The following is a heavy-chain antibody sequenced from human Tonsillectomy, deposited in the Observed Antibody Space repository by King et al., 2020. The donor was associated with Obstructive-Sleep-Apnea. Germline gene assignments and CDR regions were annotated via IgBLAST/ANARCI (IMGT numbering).Heavy chain of an antibody. D-gene: IGHD6-13*01. CDR1: GYSISSGYY. CDR2: IDHSGGT. V-gene: IGHV4-38-2*02. CDR3: ARLYSSSTPGWFDP. Sequence: VQLQESGPGLVKPSETLSLTCTVSGYSISSGYYWGWIRQPPGKGLEWIGSIDHSGGTYYTPSRKSRVTISVDTSKNQFSLKLSSVTAADTAVYYCARLYSSSTPGWFDPWGQGTLVTVSS. J-gene: IGHJ5*02.